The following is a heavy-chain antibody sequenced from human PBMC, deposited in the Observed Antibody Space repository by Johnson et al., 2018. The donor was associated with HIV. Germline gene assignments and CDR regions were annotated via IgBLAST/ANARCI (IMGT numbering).Heavy chain of an antibody. CDR1: GFTFNNAW. J-gene: IGHJ3*02. Sequence: VQLVESGGGLVQPGGSLRLSCAASGFTFNNAWMSWVRQAPGKGLEWVGRIKSKTDGGTTDYAAPVKGRFTISRDDSKNTLYLQMNSLKTEDTAVYYCTTDIAAGADAFDIWGQGTMVTVSS. CDR3: TTDIAAGADAFDI. CDR2: IKSKTDGGTT. V-gene: IGHV3-15*01. D-gene: IGHD6-13*01.